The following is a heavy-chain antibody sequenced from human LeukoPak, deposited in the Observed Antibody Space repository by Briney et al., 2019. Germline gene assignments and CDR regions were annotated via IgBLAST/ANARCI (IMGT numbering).Heavy chain of an antibody. V-gene: IGHV1-18*01. CDR3: ATSPNWRFDY. D-gene: IGHD7-27*01. Sequence: ASVKVSCKASGYTFTTYAISWVRQAPGQGLEWMGWINPDNGNTNYAQNLQDRVTMTTDTSTSTAYMGLRSLRPDDTAVYSCATSPNWRFDYWGQGTLVTVSS. CDR2: INPDNGNT. CDR1: GYTFTTYA. J-gene: IGHJ4*02.